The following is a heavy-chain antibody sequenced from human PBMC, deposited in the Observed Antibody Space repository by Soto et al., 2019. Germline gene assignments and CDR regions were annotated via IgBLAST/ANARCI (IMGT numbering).Heavy chain of an antibody. CDR3: ARDGAGTDPTYFDD. V-gene: IGHV4-31*03. CDR1: GGSISSGGYY. J-gene: IGHJ4*02. CDR2: IYYSRST. D-gene: IGHD1-1*01. Sequence: QVQLQESGPGLVKPSQTLSLTCTVSGGSISSGGYYWSWIRKHPGKGLEWIGYIYYSRSTYYIPSLKSRVTIAVDTSKNQLSLKLSSVTAADTAVYYCARDGAGTDPTYFDDLGQGTLVTVAS.